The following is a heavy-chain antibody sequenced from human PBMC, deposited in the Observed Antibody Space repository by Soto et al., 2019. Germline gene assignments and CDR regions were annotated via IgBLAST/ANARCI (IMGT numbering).Heavy chain of an antibody. Sequence: GESLKISCKGSGYSFTSYWISWVRQMPGKGLEWMGRIDPSDSYTNYSPSFQGHVTISADKSISTAYLQWSSLKASDTAMYYYARLQAAAGDNDPTFDKWGQGALVTVT. CDR3: ARLQAAAGDNDPTFDK. D-gene: IGHD6-25*01. J-gene: IGHJ4*01. CDR1: GYSFTSYW. V-gene: IGHV5-10-1*01. CDR2: IDPSDSYT.